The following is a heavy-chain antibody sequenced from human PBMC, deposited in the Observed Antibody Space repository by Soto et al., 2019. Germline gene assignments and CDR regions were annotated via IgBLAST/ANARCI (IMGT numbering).Heavy chain of an antibody. CDR3: ARGTPFGS. V-gene: IGHV4-31*03. CDR2: IYYSGST. D-gene: IGHD2-15*01. Sequence: QVQLQESGPGLVKPSQTLSLTCTVSGGSISIGGYYWRWSRQHPGKGLEWIGSIYYSGSTYYNPSLKCRVTISADTSTYQFSLKLSSVTAAHTAVSYCARGTPFGSWGQATLVPVS. J-gene: IGHJ4*02. CDR1: GGSISIGGYY.